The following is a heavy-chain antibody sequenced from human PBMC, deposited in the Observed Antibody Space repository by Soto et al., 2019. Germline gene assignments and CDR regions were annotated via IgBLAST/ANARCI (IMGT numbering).Heavy chain of an antibody. CDR3: ARGHPATTPLGY. J-gene: IGHJ4*02. Sequence: PSETLSLTCAVYGGSFSGYYWSWIRQPPGKGLEWIGEINHSGSTNYNPSLKSRVTISVDTSKNQFSLKLSSVTAADTAVYYCARGHPATTPLGYWGQGTLVTVSS. CDR2: INHSGST. D-gene: IGHD1-1*01. CDR1: GGSFSGYY. V-gene: IGHV4-34*01.